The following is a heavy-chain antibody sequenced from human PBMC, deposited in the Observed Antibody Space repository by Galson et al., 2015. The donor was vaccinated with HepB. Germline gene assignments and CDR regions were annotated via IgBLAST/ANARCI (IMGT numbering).Heavy chain of an antibody. CDR3: ARLSVRVPTYAFDI. J-gene: IGHJ3*02. V-gene: IGHV4-59*08. CDR1: GGSISSYY. D-gene: IGHD5/OR15-5a*01. Sequence: ETLSLTCTVSGGSISSYYWSWIRQPPGKGLEWIGYIYYSGSTNYNPSLKSRVTISVDTSKNQFSLKLSSVTAADTAVYYCARLSVRVPTYAFDIWGQGTMVTVSS. CDR2: IYYSGST.